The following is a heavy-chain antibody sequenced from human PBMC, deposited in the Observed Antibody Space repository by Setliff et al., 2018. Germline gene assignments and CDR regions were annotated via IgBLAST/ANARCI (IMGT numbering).Heavy chain of an antibody. Sequence: SQTLSLTCAVYDGSFSHYYWSWIRQPPGKGLGWIGEINHYGSTKYKSSLRGRVTISLDTAENQFSLKLTSVTAADTAVCYCARRWNFGPYGSGIHDGFDMWGQGTMVTVSS. J-gene: IGHJ3*02. CDR1: DGSFSHYY. CDR2: INHYGST. V-gene: IGHV4-34*01. CDR3: ARRWNFGPYGSGIHDGFDM. D-gene: IGHD3-10*01.